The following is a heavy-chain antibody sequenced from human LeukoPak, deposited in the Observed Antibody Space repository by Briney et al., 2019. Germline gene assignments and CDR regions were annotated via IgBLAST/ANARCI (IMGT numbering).Heavy chain of an antibody. CDR3: ATYRSGWSFNN. D-gene: IGHD6-19*01. CDR1: GSISSTNW. CDR2: VQDTVSGGTT. Sequence: GTLSLTCGVSGGSISSTNWWSWVRQAPGKGLEWVGRVQDTVSGGTTDCAAAVKGRFTISRDDSKNTLYLQMNSLKSEDSALYYCATYRSGWSFNNWGQGTLVTVSS. J-gene: IGHJ4*02. V-gene: IGHV3-15*03.